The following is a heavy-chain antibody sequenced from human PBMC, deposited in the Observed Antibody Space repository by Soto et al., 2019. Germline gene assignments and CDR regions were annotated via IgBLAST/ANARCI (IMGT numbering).Heavy chain of an antibody. Sequence: EVQLLESGGGLVQPGGSLRLSCAASGFTLTSYAMTWVRQAPGKGLEWVSVISDSDNATYYADSVKGRLTTSRDNSKNTLYLQLDSLRAEDTAVYYCAKGVSSSAWSASDSWGQGTLVTVSA. V-gene: IGHV3-23*01. J-gene: IGHJ4*02. CDR1: GFTLTSYA. CDR3: AKGVSSSAWSASDS. D-gene: IGHD6-19*01. CDR2: ISDSDNAT.